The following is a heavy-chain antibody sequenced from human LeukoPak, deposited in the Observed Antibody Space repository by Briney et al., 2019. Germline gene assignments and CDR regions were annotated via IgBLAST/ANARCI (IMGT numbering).Heavy chain of an antibody. CDR3: AREDDWGNDY. J-gene: IGHJ4*02. D-gene: IGHD7-27*01. V-gene: IGHV3-30*02. CDR2: IRCDGSNK. CDR1: GFTFSSYG. Sequence: GGSLRLSCAASGFTFSSYGMHWVRQAPGKGLEWVAFIRCDGSNKYYADSVKGRFTISRDNSKNTLYLQMNSLRAEDRAVYYCAREDDWGNDYWGQGTLVTVSS.